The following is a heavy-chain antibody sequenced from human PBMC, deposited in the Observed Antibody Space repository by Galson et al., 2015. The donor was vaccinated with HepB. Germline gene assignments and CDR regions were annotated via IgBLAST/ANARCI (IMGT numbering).Heavy chain of an antibody. Sequence: SLRLSCAVSEFSFSNYAMSWVRQAPGKGLEWVSSISISVIGTYYADSVKGRFTISRDNSKNTLYLQMNSLRAEDTAVYYCAKDVRSSPSRGYFDYWGQGTLVTVSS. CDR2: ISISVIGT. J-gene: IGHJ4*02. V-gene: IGHV3-23*01. CDR3: AKDVRSSPSRGYFDY. CDR1: EFSFSNYA. D-gene: IGHD6-6*01.